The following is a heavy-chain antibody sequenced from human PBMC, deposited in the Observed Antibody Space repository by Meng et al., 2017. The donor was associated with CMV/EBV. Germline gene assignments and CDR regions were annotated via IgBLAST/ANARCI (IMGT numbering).Heavy chain of an antibody. V-gene: IGHV1-8*01. Sequence: ASVKVSCKASGYTFTSYDINWVRQATGQGLEWMGWMNPNSGNTGYAQKFQGRVTMTRNTSISTAYMELSSLRSEDTAVYYCARAGFGVVVIARWFDPWGQGTLVTVSS. CDR2: MNPNSGNT. CDR1: GYTFTSYD. D-gene: IGHD2-21*01. J-gene: IGHJ5*02. CDR3: ARAGFGVVVIARWFDP.